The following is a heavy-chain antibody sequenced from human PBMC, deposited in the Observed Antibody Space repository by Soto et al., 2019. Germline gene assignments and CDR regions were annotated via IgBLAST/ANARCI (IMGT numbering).Heavy chain of an antibody. Sequence: QVQLVQSGPEVQKPGASVKVSCKTSGYTFSNNGITWVRQAPGQGLEWMGWISPYNGNTNYAQNLQGRVTMTTDTSTNTAYMELRSLRSDDTAVYYCARDQSGGVFDYWGQGILVTVSP. CDR3: ARDQSGGVFDY. CDR2: ISPYNGNT. J-gene: IGHJ4*02. CDR1: GYTFSNNG. D-gene: IGHD2-15*01. V-gene: IGHV1-18*01.